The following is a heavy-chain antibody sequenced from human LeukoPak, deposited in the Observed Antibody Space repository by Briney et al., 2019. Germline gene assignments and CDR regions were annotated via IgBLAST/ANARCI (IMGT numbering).Heavy chain of an antibody. CDR3: ARPVTATDRFYFFDS. J-gene: IGHJ4*02. CDR2: ITSGGST. D-gene: IGHD2-15*01. V-gene: IGHV3-23*01. CDR1: GFTFSNDV. Sequence: PGGSLRLSCAASGFTFSNDVMRRVRQAPGKGLEWVSSITSGGSTYYADSVKGRFTISRDNSENTLYLQMNSLRAEDTAVYYCARPVTATDRFYFFDSWGQGTLVTVSS.